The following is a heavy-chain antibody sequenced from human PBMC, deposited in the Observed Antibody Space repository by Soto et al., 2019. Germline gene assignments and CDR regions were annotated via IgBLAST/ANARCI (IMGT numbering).Heavy chain of an antibody. CDR2: ISGSGGST. V-gene: IGHV3-23*01. D-gene: IGHD3-22*01. J-gene: IGHJ4*02. CDR1: GFTFSSYA. Sequence: EVQLLESGGGLVQPGGSLRLSCAASGFTFSSYAMSWVRQAPGKGLEWVSVISGSGGSTYYADSVKGRFTISRDNSKSTLYLQMSSLRAEDTAVYYCARVMAPYYYDSSGYSLDYWGQGTLVTVSS. CDR3: ARVMAPYYYDSSGYSLDY.